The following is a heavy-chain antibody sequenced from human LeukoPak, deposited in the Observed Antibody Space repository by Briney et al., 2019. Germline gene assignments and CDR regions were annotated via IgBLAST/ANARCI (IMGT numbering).Heavy chain of an antibody. Sequence: GGSLRLSCAASGFTFSSHAMSWVRQAPGKGLEWVSAISGSGGSTYYTDSVKGRFTISRDNSKNTLYLQMNSLRAEDTAVYYCAKDRELTGEYYFDYWGQGTLVTVSS. J-gene: IGHJ4*02. CDR2: ISGSGGST. V-gene: IGHV3-23*01. D-gene: IGHD3-9*01. CDR1: GFTFSSHA. CDR3: AKDRELTGEYYFDY.